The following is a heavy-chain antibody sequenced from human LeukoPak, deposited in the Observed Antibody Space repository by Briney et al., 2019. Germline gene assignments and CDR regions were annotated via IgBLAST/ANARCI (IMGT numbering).Heavy chain of an antibody. CDR3: ARDSTYYYDSGSSGPHYFDF. V-gene: IGHV3-30*01. CDR1: GFTFSSYA. D-gene: IGHD3-10*01. CDR2: ISYHGDIT. Sequence: GGSLRLSCAASGFTFSSYAMHWVRQAPGKGLEWVALISYHGDITYYADSVKGRFTLSRDNSKTTLSLQLNSLRAEDTAVYYCARDSTYYYDSGSSGPHYFDFWGQETLVTVSS. J-gene: IGHJ4*02.